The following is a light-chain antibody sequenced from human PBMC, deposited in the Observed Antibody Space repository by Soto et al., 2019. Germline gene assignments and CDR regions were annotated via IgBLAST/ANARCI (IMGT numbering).Light chain of an antibody. CDR1: SSDVGGYNF. J-gene: IGLJ1*01. V-gene: IGLV2-8*01. CDR2: EVS. Sequence: QSALAQPPSASGSPGQSVTISCTGTSSDVGGYNFVAWYQQHPGKAPKLMISEVSKRPSGVPDRSSGSKSGNTASLTVSGLQAEDEADYYCSSYAGSNIFVFGTGTKVTVL. CDR3: SSYAGSNIFV.